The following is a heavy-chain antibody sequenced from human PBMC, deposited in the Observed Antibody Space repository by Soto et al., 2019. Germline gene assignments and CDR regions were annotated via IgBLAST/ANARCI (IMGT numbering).Heavy chain of an antibody. CDR3: ARVGRETVIAAAGRPDLDY. CDR1: GFTFSSYS. Sequence: PGGSLRLSCAASGFTFSSYSMNWVRQAPGKGLEWVSSISSISSYIYYADSLKGRFTISRDNAKHSLYLQMNSLRAEDTAVYYCARVGRETVIAAAGRPDLDYWGQGTLVTVSS. CDR2: ISSISSYI. J-gene: IGHJ4*02. D-gene: IGHD6-13*01. V-gene: IGHV3-21*01.